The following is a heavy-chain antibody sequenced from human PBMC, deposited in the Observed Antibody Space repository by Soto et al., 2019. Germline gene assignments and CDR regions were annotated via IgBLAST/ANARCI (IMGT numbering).Heavy chain of an antibody. D-gene: IGHD2-21*02. CDR1: GGTFSSYA. J-gene: IGHJ4*02. V-gene: IGHV1-69*13. CDR3: ARHPYCGGDCYSLGY. Sequence: SVKVSCKASGGTFSSYAISWVRQTPGQGLEWMGGIIPIFGTANYAQKFQGRVTITADESTSTAYMELSSLRSEDTAVYYCARHPYCGGDCYSLGYWGQGTLVTVSS. CDR2: IIPIFGTA.